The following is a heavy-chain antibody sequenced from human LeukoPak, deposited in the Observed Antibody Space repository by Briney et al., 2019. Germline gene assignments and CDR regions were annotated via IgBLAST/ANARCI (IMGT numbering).Heavy chain of an antibody. CDR3: AKGRYGSSRYPFDY. V-gene: IGHV3-23*01. D-gene: IGHD6-13*01. J-gene: IGHJ4*02. Sequence: GRSLRLSCAASGFTFSGCAMGWVRQAPGKGLEWGSVISGGGGSTYYADSLKGRFTISRDNSKKTLYLQMNSLRAEDTAVYYCAKGRYGSSRYPFDYWGQGTLVTVSS. CDR2: ISGGGGST. CDR1: GFTFSGCA.